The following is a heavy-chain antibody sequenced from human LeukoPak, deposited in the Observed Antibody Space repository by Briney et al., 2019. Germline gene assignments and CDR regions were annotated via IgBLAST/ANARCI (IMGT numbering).Heavy chain of an antibody. CDR1: GGTFSSYA. J-gene: IGHJ6*03. CDR3: ARPRFPYYRLSGADYYYMDV. V-gene: IGHV1-69*06. Sequence: GASVTVSCKASGGTFSSYAISWVRQAPGQGLEWMGGIIPIFGTANYAQKFQGRVTITADKSTSTAYMQLSSLRSDDTAVYYRARPRFPYYRLSGADYYYMDVWGKGTTVTVSS. D-gene: IGHD3-10*01. CDR2: IIPIFGTA.